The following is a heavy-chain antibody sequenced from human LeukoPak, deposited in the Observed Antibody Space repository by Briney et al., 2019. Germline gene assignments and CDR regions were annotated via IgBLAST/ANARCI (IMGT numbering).Heavy chain of an antibody. CDR2: MYNSGST. CDR3: ARDYGSGAYYFDY. V-gene: IGHV4-59*12. Sequence: PSETLSLTCIVSGGSISSYNWNWIRQPPGKGLEWIGYMYNSGSTNNNPSLKSRVTISVDTSKNQFSLKLSSVTAADTAVYYCARDYGSGAYYFDYWGQGTLVTVSS. CDR1: GGSISSYN. J-gene: IGHJ4*02. D-gene: IGHD3-10*01.